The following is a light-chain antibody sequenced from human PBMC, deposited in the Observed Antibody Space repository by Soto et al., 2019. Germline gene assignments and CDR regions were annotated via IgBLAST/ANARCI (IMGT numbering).Light chain of an antibody. J-gene: IGLJ2*01. CDR2: VNT. V-gene: IGLV1-40*01. Sequence: QSVLTQPPSVSGARGQRVTTSCTGGSSNIGAGYDVHWYQQLPGTAPKLLIYVNTNRPSGVPDRFSGSKSGTSASLAITGLQAEDEAAYYCQSYDNSLRGYVLFGGGTKLTVL. CDR1: SSNIGAGYD. CDR3: QSYDNSLRGYVL.